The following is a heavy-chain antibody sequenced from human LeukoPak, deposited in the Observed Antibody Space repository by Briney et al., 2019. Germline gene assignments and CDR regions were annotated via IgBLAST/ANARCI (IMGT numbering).Heavy chain of an antibody. D-gene: IGHD6-13*01. CDR2: ITANTRGRIT. J-gene: IGHJ4*02. Sequence: GGSLRLSCVTSGFSFSTYDMSWVRQAPGKGLEWVSGITANTRGRITYYADPVKGRFTISRDSSKDTLYLQMNSLRAEDTAVYYCAKAPGIAAAGTKSYYFDYWGQGTLVTVSS. CDR3: AKAPGIAAAGTKSYYFDY. CDR1: GFSFSTYD. V-gene: IGHV3-23*01.